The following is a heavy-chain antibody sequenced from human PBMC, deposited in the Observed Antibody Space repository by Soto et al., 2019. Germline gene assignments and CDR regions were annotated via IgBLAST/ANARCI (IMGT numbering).Heavy chain of an antibody. Sequence: PGGSLRLSCAASGFTFSSYAMHWVRQAPGKGLEWVAVISYDGSNKYYADSVKGRFTTSRDNSKNTLYLQMNSLRAEDTAVYYCASITHWGQGTLVTVSS. V-gene: IGHV3-30-3*01. D-gene: IGHD1-20*01. J-gene: IGHJ4*02. CDR2: ISYDGSNK. CDR1: GFTFSSYA. CDR3: ASITH.